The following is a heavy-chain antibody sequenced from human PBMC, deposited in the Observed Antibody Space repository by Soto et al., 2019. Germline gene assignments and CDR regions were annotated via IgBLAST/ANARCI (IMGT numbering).Heavy chain of an antibody. Sequence: PSETLSLTCAVSGGSISSGGYSWSWIRQPPGKGLEWIGYIYHSGSTNYNPSLKSRVTISVDRSKNQFSLKLSPVTAADTAGDYCARRYGASFDYWGQGTMVTVSS. V-gene: IGHV4-30-2*02. CDR2: IYHSGST. D-gene: IGHD4-17*01. CDR1: GGSISSGGYS. J-gene: IGHJ4*02. CDR3: ARRYGASFDY.